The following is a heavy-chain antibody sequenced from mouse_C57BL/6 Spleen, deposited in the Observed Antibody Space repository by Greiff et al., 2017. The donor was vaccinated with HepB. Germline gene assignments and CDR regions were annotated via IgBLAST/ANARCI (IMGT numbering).Heavy chain of an antibody. CDR1: GYTFTSYW. CDR2: IDPSDSYT. J-gene: IGHJ2*01. Sequence: QVQLQQPGAELVMPGASVKLSCKASGYTFTSYWMHWVKQRPGQGLEWIGEIDPSDSYTNYNQKFKGKSTLTVDKSSSTAYMQLSSLTSEDSAVYYCARGYYPLDYFDYWGKGTTLTVSS. D-gene: IGHD1-1*01. V-gene: IGHV1-69*01. CDR3: ARGYYPLDYFDY.